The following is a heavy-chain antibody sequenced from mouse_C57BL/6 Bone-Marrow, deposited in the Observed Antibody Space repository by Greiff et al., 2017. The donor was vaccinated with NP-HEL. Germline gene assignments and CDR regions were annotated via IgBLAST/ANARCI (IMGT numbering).Heavy chain of an antibody. CDR1: GFSLTSYG. J-gene: IGHJ1*03. CDR2: IWRGGST. V-gene: IGHV2-5*01. Sequence: QVQLKQSGPGLVQPSQSLSITCTVSGFSLTSYGVHWVRQSPGKGLEWLGVIWRGGSTDYNAAFMSRLSITKDNSKSQVFFKMNSLQADDTAIYYCAKKEDDYDYYWYFDVWGTGTTVTVSS. D-gene: IGHD2-4*01. CDR3: AKKEDDYDYYWYFDV.